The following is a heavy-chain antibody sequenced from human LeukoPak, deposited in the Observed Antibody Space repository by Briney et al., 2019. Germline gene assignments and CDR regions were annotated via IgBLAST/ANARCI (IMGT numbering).Heavy chain of an antibody. J-gene: IGHJ4*02. CDR3: ARESGKFDY. V-gene: IGHV3-43*02. CDR1: GLPIADFA. CDR2: ISGDGVST. Sequence: PGGSLRLSCVVSGLPIADFAMHWVRQAPGKGLEWVSLISGDGVSTFYADSVKGRFSISRDNSKNSLSLAMNSLRTEDTAMYYCARESGKFDYWGQGTLVAVSS.